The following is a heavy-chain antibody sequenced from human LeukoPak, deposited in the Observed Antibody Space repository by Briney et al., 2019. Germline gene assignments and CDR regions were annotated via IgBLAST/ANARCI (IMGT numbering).Heavy chain of an antibody. D-gene: IGHD6-13*01. V-gene: IGHV1-69*05. Sequence: SVKVSCKASGGTFSSYAISWVRQAPGQGLEWMGGIIPIFGTANYAQKFKGRVTITTDESTSTAYMELSSLRSEDTAVYYCARRIAAPTNWFDPWGQGTLVTVSS. CDR1: GGTFSSYA. J-gene: IGHJ5*02. CDR3: ARRIAAPTNWFDP. CDR2: IIPIFGTA.